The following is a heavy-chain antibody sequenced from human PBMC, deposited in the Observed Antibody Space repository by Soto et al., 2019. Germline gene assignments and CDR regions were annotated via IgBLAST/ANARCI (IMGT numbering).Heavy chain of an antibody. CDR3: ATEYSNSPEAFDF. CDR2: IYNTRST. V-gene: IGHV4-61*03. Sequence: SETLSLTCXVSGVSVNSDNYYWSWIRQPPGKGLEWIGHIYNTRSTTYNPSLKSRVTISLDTSRNHFSLSLNSVTAADTAVFYCATEYSNSPEAFDFWGRGTLVTVSS. CDR1: GVSVNSDNYY. J-gene: IGHJ4*02. D-gene: IGHD6-6*01.